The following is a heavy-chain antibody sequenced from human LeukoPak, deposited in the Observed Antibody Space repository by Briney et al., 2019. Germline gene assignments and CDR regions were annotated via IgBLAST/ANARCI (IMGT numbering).Heavy chain of an antibody. CDR2: ISGSGGSI. D-gene: IGHD2-2*02. CDR3: ARYCSSTSCYTPWAY. CDR1: GFTFSSYA. J-gene: IGHJ4*02. Sequence: GGSLRLSCAASGFTFSSYAMNWVRQAPGKGLEWVSVISGSGGSIYYADSVKGRFTISRDNSKNTLYLQMNSLRAEDTVVYYCARYCSSTSCYTPWAYWGQGTLVTVSS. V-gene: IGHV3-23*01.